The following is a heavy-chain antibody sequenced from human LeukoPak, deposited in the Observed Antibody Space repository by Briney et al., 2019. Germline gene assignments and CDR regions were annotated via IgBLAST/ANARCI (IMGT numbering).Heavy chain of an antibody. CDR3: ARVITIFGVAYDSFDI. D-gene: IGHD3-3*01. J-gene: IGHJ3*02. CDR1: GYTFTGYY. Sequence: ASVKVSCKASGYTFTGYYMHWVRQAPGQGLEWMGRINPNSGGTNYAQKFQGRVTMTRDTSISTAYMELSRLRSDDTAVYYCARVITIFGVAYDSFDIWGQGTMVTVSS. V-gene: IGHV1-2*06. CDR2: INPNSGGT.